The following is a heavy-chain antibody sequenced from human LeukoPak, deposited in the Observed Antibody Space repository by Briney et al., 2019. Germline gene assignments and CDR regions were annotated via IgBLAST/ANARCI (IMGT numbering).Heavy chain of an antibody. CDR2: ISADSNTI. V-gene: IGHV3-48*02. CDR1: GFTFSIYS. Sequence: PGGSLRLSCAASGFTFSIYSMNWVRQAPGEGLEWLSYISADSNTIYYADSVKGRFTISRDNAKTSLYLQMNTLRDEDTAVYYCARHYGPWGQGTLVTVSS. CDR3: ARHYGP. J-gene: IGHJ5*02. D-gene: IGHD3-16*01.